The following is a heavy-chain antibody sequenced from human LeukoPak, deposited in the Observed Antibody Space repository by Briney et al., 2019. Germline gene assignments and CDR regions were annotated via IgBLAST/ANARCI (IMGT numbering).Heavy chain of an antibody. CDR2: IWYDGSNK. V-gene: IGHV3-33*08. Sequence: PGGSLRLSCAASGFTFSSYGMHWVRQAPGKGLEWVAVIWYDGSNKYYADSVKGRFTISRDNSKNTLYLQMNSLRAEDTAVYYCARDKGLSSRSNIAVAGIPYYYYYGMDVWGQGTTVTVSS. CDR1: GFTFSSYG. CDR3: ARDKGLSSRSNIAVAGIPYYYYYGMDV. J-gene: IGHJ6*02. D-gene: IGHD6-19*01.